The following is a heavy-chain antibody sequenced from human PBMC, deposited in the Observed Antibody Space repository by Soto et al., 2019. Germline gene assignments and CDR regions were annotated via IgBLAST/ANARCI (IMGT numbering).Heavy chain of an antibody. CDR3: ARDYRGTTAYWLEP. CDR2: IRLMFGTA. D-gene: IGHD4-17*01. J-gene: IGHJ5*02. V-gene: IGHV1-69*01. CDR1: GGTFSSTA. Sequence: QVQLVQSGAEVKKPGSSVKVSCKASGGTFSSTAISWVRQAPGQGLEWMGGIRLMFGTANYAQNFQGRVTITADESTSTAYMELSSLRSEDTAVYFCARDYRGTTAYWLEPWGQGTLVTVSS.